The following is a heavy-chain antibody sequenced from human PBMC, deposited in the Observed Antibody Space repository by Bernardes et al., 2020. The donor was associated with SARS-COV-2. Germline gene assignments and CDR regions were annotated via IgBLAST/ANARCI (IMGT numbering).Heavy chain of an antibody. CDR2: INHSGSS. V-gene: IGHV4-34*01. J-gene: IGHJ5*02. CDR1: GGSFSSHY. Sequence: ETLSLTCAVYGGSFSSHYWTWIRQPPGRGLEWVGEINHSGSSTYNPSLKSRVTMSVDTSKMQFSLKLTSMTAADTAVYYCARGASFGFLSGYSFGRGGPFDPWGQGVLFTVAS. CDR3: ARGASFGFLSGYSFGRGGPFDP. D-gene: IGHD3-3*01.